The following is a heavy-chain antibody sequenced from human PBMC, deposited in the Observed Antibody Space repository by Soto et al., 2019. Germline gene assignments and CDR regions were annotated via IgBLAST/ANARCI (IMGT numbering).Heavy chain of an antibody. CDR2: ISWNSGSI. Sequence: EVQLVESGGGLVQPGRSLRLSCAASGFTFDDYAMHWVRQAPGKGLEWVSGISWNSGSIGYADSVKGRFTISRDNAKNSLYLQMNSLRAEDTALYYCAKDNYGDSFYFDYWGQGTLVTVSS. J-gene: IGHJ4*02. CDR3: AKDNYGDSFYFDY. CDR1: GFTFDDYA. V-gene: IGHV3-9*01. D-gene: IGHD4-17*01.